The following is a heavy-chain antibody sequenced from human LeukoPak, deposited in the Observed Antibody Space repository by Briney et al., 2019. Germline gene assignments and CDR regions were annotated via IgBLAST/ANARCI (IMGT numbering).Heavy chain of an antibody. Sequence: GGSLRLSCAASGFTFSSYSMNWVRQAPGKGLEWVLYISSTSNTMYYADSVKGRFTISRDNAKTSLYLQMNSLTPEDTAVYYCARISVIRGLSSFDSWGQGTLVTVPS. CDR2: ISSTSNTM. CDR3: ARISVIRGLSSFDS. V-gene: IGHV3-48*04. J-gene: IGHJ4*02. CDR1: GFTFSSYS. D-gene: IGHD3-10*01.